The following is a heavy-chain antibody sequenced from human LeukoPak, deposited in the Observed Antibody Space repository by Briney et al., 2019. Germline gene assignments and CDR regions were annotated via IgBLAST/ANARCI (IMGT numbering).Heavy chain of an antibody. CDR1: GFTFSSYG. V-gene: IGHV3-23*01. Sequence: GGSLRLSCAASGFTFSSYGMSWVRQAPGKGLEWVSAISGSGGSTYYADSVKGRFTISRDNYKNTLYVQMNSLTAEDTAVYYCARGDFWSTRDPFDYWGQGTLVTVSS. CDR2: ISGSGGST. D-gene: IGHD3-3*01. J-gene: IGHJ4*02. CDR3: ARGDFWSTRDPFDY.